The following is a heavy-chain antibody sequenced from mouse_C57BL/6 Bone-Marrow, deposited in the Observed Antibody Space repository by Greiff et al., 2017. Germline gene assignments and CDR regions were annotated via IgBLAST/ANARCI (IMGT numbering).Heavy chain of an antibody. CDR1: GYTFTSYG. V-gene: IGHV1-81*01. CDR2: IYPRSGNT. CDR3: ARDYYGRYYYAMDY. D-gene: IGHD1-1*01. Sequence: VKLVESGAELARPGASVKLSCKASGYTFTSYGISWVKQRTGQGLEWIGEIYPRSGNTYYNEKFKGKATLTADKSSSTAYMELRSLTSEDSAVYFCARDYYGRYYYAMDYWGQGTSVTVSS. J-gene: IGHJ4*01.